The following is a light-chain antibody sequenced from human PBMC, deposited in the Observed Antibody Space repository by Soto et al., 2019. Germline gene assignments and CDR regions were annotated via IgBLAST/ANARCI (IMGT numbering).Light chain of an antibody. Sequence: QSVLTEPASVSGSPGQSITVSCTGTSSDVGGYNYVSWYQQHPGKAPKLMIYDINNRPSGVSNRFSGSKSRNTASLTISALQAEDDADYYSTSYTTRTPYVFGRGTNLPVL. V-gene: IGLV2-14*01. CDR2: DIN. J-gene: IGLJ1*01. CDR1: SSDVGGYNY. CDR3: TSYTTRTPYV.